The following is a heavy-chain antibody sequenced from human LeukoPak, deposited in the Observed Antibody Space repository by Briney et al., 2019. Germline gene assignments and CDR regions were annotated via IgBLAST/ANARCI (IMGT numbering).Heavy chain of an antibody. CDR3: AKGYGDLVAFDI. Sequence: PGGSLRLSCAASGVTFSSYGMDWVRQAPGKGREWVAFIRYDGNNKDYADSVKGRFTISRDNSKNTLYLQMNSLRVEDTAVYYCAKGYGDLVAFDIWGQGTMVTVSS. D-gene: IGHD4-17*01. V-gene: IGHV3-30*02. CDR2: IRYDGNNK. J-gene: IGHJ3*02. CDR1: GVTFSSYG.